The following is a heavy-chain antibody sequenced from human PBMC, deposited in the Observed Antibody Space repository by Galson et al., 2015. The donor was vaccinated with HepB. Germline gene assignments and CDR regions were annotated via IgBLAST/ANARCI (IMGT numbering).Heavy chain of an antibody. V-gene: IGHV3-48*01. CDR1: GFTFSSHS. D-gene: IGHD3-22*01. CDR3: ARDPQTYYFDSSAYYSAFDI. Sequence: SLRLSCAAYGFTFSSHSMNWVRQAQGKGLEWVSYISSGSTTIYYADSVKGRFTISRDNAQNSLYLQMNSLRAEDTAVYYCARDPQTYYFDSSAYYSAFDIWGQGTMVTVSS. J-gene: IGHJ3*02. CDR2: ISSGSTTI.